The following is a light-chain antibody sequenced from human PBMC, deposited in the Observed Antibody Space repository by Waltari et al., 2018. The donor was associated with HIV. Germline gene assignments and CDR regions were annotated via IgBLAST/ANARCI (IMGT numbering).Light chain of an antibody. Sequence: QSALTQPASVSGSPGQSITISCTGTNSDVGSSNLFSWYQQHPGKAPKLMIYEGSKRPSGVSNRFSGSKSGNTASLTISGLQAEDEADYYCCSYAGSNTFVFGTGTKVTVL. V-gene: IGLV2-23*03. J-gene: IGLJ1*01. CDR3: CSYAGSNTFV. CDR1: NSDVGSSNL. CDR2: EGS.